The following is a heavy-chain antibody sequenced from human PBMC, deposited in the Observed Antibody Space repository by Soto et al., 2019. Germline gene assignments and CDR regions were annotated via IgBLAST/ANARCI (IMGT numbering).Heavy chain of an antibody. CDR3: ARHGYSSAWYGSWDS. CDR1: GDSISNSY. CDR2: IYHTGST. D-gene: IGHD6-19*01. J-gene: IGHJ4*02. Sequence: SETLSLTCTVSGDSISNSYWSWIRQPPGKGLEWIGYIYHTGSTKYNPSLQSRVTILVDTSKNQFSLTLTSVTAADTAVYYCARHGYSSAWYGSWDSWGQGTXVTVSS. V-gene: IGHV4-59*08.